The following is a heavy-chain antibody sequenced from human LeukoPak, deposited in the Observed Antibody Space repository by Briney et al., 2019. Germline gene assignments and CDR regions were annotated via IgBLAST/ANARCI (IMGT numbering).Heavy chain of an antibody. V-gene: IGHV3-21*01. CDR3: ARGVNWNYAGGFDY. Sequence: GGSLRLSCAASGFTFSSYSMNWVRQAPGKGLEWVSSISSSSSYIYYADSVKGRFTISRDNAKNSLYLQMNSLRAEDTAVYYCARGVNWNYAGGFDYWGQGTLVTVSS. J-gene: IGHJ4*02. CDR2: ISSSSSYI. D-gene: IGHD1-7*01. CDR1: GFTFSSYS.